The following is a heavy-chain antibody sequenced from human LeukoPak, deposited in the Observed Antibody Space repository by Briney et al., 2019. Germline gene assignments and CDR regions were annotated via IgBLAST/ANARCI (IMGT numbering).Heavy chain of an antibody. V-gene: IGHV3-9*01. D-gene: IGHD6-13*01. CDR1: GFTFDDYA. Sequence: SGGSLRLSCAASGFTFDDYAMHWVRQAPGKGLEWVSGISWNSGSIGYADSVKGRFTISRDNAKNSLYLQMNSLRAEDTALYYCAKDSSSWYYYGMDVWGQGTTVTVSS. CDR3: AKDSSSWYYYGMDV. J-gene: IGHJ6*02. CDR2: ISWNSGSI.